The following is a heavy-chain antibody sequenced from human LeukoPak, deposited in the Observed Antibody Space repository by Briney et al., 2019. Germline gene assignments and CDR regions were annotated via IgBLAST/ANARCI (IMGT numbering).Heavy chain of an antibody. CDR3: AGGGGSYYFDS. D-gene: IGHD1-26*01. CDR2: ISSGGSVM. J-gene: IGHJ4*02. Sequence: PGGSLRLSCAASGFTFSDYYMSWIRQAPGKGLEWVSYISSGGSVMYYADSVKGRFTISRYNAKNSLYLQVNSLRAEDTAVYYCAGGGGSYYFDSWGQGTLVTVSS. CDR1: GFTFSDYY. V-gene: IGHV3-11*04.